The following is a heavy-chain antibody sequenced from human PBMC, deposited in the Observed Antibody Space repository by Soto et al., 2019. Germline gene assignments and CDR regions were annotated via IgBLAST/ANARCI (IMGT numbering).Heavy chain of an antibody. CDR3: ARGLSAATGVTCYFDY. D-gene: IGHD6-25*01. Sequence: QVHLQESAPGLVKPSQTLSLTCTVSGGSISSSDYYSSWIRQPPGKGLEWIGYIYSSGNTYYNPSLKGRLTVSVDTSKNQCSLKLSSVTAADTALYYCARGLSAATGVTCYFDYWGQGTLVTVSS. CDR1: GGSISSSDYY. V-gene: IGHV4-31*03. CDR2: IYSSGNT. J-gene: IGHJ4*02.